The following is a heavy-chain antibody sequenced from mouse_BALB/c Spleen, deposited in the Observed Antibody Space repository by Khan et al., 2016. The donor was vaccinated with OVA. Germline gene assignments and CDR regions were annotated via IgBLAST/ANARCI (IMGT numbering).Heavy chain of an antibody. D-gene: IGHD1-1*01. Sequence: VELVESGAELAKPGASVKMSCKASGYTFINYWILWVKQRPGQGLEWIGYINPSTGYTEYNQNFKDKATLTADKSSSTAYMQLSSLTSEDSAVYYCARRGLRWDFDYGGKGTTLTVSS. V-gene: IGHV1-7*01. CDR3: ARRGLRWDFDY. CDR1: GYTFINYW. J-gene: IGHJ2*01. CDR2: INPSTGYT.